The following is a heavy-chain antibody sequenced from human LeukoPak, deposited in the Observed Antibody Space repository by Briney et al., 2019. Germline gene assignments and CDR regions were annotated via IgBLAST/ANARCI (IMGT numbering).Heavy chain of an antibody. CDR1: GGSISSYY. D-gene: IGHD3-3*01. CDR3: ARGRFLDAFDI. J-gene: IGHJ3*02. CDR2: IYYSGST. Sequence: SETLSLTCTVSGGSISSYYWSWIRQPPGKGLEWIWYIYYSGSTKYKPSLKSRVTISVDTSKNQFSLKLSSVIAADTAVYYCARGRFLDAFDIWGQGTMVTVSS. V-gene: IGHV4-59*01.